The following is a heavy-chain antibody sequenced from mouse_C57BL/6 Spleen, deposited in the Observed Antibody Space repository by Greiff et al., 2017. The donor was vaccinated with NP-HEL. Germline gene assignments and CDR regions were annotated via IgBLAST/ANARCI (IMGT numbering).Heavy chain of an antibody. J-gene: IGHJ1*03. CDR3: TTDYYCSSDGYFDV. CDR2: IDPENGDT. D-gene: IGHD1-1*01. CDR1: GFNIKDDY. Sequence: EVQLQQSGAELVRPGASVKLSCTASGFNIKDDYMHWVKQRPEQGLEWIGWIDPENGDTKYASKFQGKATITADTSSNTAYMQLSSLTSEDTAVYYCTTDYYCSSDGYFDVWGTGTTVTVSS. V-gene: IGHV14-4*01.